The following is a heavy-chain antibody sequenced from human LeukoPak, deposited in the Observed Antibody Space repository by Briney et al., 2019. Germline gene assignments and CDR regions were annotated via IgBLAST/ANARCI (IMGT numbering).Heavy chain of an antibody. J-gene: IGHJ4*02. Sequence: SGGSLRLSCAASGFTFSSYGMHWVRQAPGKGLEWVAVISYDGSNKYYADSVKGRFTISRDNSKNTLYLQMNSLRAEDTAVYYCAKDLRSSSWYGGFDYWGQGTLVTVSS. CDR2: ISYDGSNK. D-gene: IGHD6-13*01. V-gene: IGHV3-30*18. CDR1: GFTFSSYG. CDR3: AKDLRSSSWYGGFDY.